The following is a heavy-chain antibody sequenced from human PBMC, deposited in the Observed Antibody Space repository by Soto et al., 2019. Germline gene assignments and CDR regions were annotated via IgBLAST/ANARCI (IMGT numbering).Heavy chain of an antibody. V-gene: IGHV3-23*01. Sequence: EVQLLESGGGLVQPGGSLRLSCAASGFTFSSYAMRWVRQAPGKGLEWVSAISGSGGSTYYAASVKGRFTISRDNSKNTVYLQMNSLRGEDTAVYYCARRGSGSYYDYWGQGTLVTVSS. CDR1: GFTFSSYA. J-gene: IGHJ4*02. D-gene: IGHD1-26*01. CDR3: ARRGSGSYYDY. CDR2: ISGSGGST.